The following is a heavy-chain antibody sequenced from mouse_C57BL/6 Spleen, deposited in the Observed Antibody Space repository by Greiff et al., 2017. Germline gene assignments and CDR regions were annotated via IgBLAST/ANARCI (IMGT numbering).Heavy chain of an antibody. CDR2: IDPETGGT. CDR3: TRQDYGYFDY. Sequence: QVQLKESGAELVRPGASVTLSCKASGYTFTDYEMHWVKQTPVHGLEWIGAIDPETGGTAYNQKFKGKAILTADKSSSTAYMELRSLTSEDSAVYYCTRQDYGYFDYWGQGTTLTVS. V-gene: IGHV1-15*01. CDR1: GYTFTDYE. J-gene: IGHJ2*01. D-gene: IGHD1-1*01.